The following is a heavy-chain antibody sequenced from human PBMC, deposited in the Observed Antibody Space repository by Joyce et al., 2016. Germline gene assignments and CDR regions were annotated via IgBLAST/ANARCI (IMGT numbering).Heavy chain of an antibody. D-gene: IGHD3-16*01. V-gene: IGHV3-13*05. CDR3: ARERGGGMSAFDI. J-gene: IGHJ3*02. CDR1: GFTFSAYE. Sequence: EVQLVEAGGALVQPGGSLRLSCAACGFTFSAYEIHWVRQTTGKGLGGVSAIGTAGDPDYAGSVKGRFTISRENAKSSLFLQMNSRRAEDTAVYYCARERGGGMSAFDIWGQGTMVTVSS. CDR2: IGTAGDP.